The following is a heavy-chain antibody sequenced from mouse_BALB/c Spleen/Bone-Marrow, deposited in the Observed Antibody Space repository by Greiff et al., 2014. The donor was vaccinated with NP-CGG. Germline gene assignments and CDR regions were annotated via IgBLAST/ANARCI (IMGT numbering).Heavy chain of an antibody. CDR3: ARHFITTATGAMDY. D-gene: IGHD1-2*01. V-gene: IGHV5-9-3*01. CDR1: GFTFSSYA. Sequence: EVKVVESGGGLVKPGGSLKLSCAASGFTFSSYAMTWVRQTPEKRLEWVATISGGGSYTYYPDSVKGRFTISRDNAKNTLYLQMSSLRSEDTAMYYCARHFITTATGAMDYWGQGTSVTVSS. CDR2: ISGGGSYT. J-gene: IGHJ4*01.